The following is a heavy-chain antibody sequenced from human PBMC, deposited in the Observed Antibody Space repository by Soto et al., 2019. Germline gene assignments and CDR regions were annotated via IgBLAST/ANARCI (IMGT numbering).Heavy chain of an antibody. CDR1: GFTFSSYG. J-gene: IGHJ5*02. CDR3: ARDPYYDFWSGYYRSWFDP. Sequence: GWSLRLSCAASGFTFSSYGMHWVRQAPGKGLEWVAVIWYDGSNKYYADSVKGRFTISRDNSKNTLYLQMNSLRAEDAAVYYCARDPYYDFWSGYYRSWFDPWGQGTLVTVSS. CDR2: IWYDGSNK. V-gene: IGHV3-33*01. D-gene: IGHD3-3*01.